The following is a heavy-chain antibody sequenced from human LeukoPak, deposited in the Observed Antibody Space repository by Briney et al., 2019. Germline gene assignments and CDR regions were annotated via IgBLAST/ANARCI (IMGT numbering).Heavy chain of an antibody. CDR2: ISSSSNYI. D-gene: IGHD6-19*01. J-gene: IGHJ4*02. Sequence: GGSLRLSCAASGFTFSSYSMNCVRQAPGKGREWVSSISSSSNYIHYADSVKGRFTISRDNAKNSLYLQMNSLRAEDTAVYFCARGTLGAWGWWGQGTLVTVSS. V-gene: IGHV3-21*01. CDR1: GFTFSSYS. CDR3: ARGTLGAWGW.